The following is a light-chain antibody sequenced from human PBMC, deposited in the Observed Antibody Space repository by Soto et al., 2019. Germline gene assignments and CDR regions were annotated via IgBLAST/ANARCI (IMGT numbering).Light chain of an antibody. J-gene: IGKJ1*01. CDR1: PSVGSSY. V-gene: IGKV3-20*01. CDR3: QQYGSLRPWT. CDR2: GAF. Sequence: EIVLTQSPGTLSLSPGEGATLSCRASPSVGSSYLAWYQQKPGQAPRLLIYGAFRRATGIPDRFSGSGSGTDFTLTISRLEPEDFSVYYCQQYGSLRPWTFVQGSKV.